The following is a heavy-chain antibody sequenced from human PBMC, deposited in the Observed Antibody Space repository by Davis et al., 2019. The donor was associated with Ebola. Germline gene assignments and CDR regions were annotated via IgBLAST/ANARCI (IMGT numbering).Heavy chain of an antibody. V-gene: IGHV1-18*01. CDR1: GYTFTSYG. J-gene: IGHJ4*02. CDR2: ISAYNGNT. Sequence: AASVKVSCKASGYTFTSYGISWVRQAPEHGLEWMGWISAYNGNTNYAQKLQGRVTMTTDTSTSTAYMELRSLRSDDAAVYYCAREIPGSSSDYWGQGTLVTVSS. D-gene: IGHD6-6*01. CDR3: AREIPGSSSDY.